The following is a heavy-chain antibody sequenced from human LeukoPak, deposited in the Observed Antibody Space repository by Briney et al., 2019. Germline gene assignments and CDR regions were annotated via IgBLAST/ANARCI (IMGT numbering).Heavy chain of an antibody. V-gene: IGHV5-51*01. CDR2: LYPGASDT. J-gene: IGHJ4*02. CDR1: GYIFSSYW. Sequence: GESLKISCKCSGYIFSSYWIGGVRPLPGKGLEWMGILYPGASDTTYNPSLQGQVTISADKSISTAYLQWSSLKASDTAIYYCARRAGTMFDYWGQGTLVTVSS. D-gene: IGHD1-1*01. CDR3: ARRAGTMFDY.